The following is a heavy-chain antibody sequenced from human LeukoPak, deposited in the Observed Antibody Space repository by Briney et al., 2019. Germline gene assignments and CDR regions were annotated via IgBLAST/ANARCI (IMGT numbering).Heavy chain of an antibody. CDR3: ARERKTYYDFWSGYYDAFDI. D-gene: IGHD3-3*01. Sequence: SETLSLTCAVYGGSFSGYYWSWIRQPPGKGLEWIGYIYHSGSTYYNPSLKSRVTISVDRSKNQFSLKLSSVTAADTAVYYCARERKTYYDFWSGYYDAFDIWGQGTMVTVSS. CDR2: IYHSGST. J-gene: IGHJ3*02. V-gene: IGHV4-30-2*01. CDR1: GGSFSGYY.